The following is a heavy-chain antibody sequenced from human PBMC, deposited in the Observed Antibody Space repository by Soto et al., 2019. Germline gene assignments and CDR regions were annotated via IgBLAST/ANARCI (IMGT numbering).Heavy chain of an antibody. D-gene: IGHD3-22*01. J-gene: IGHJ6*02. V-gene: IGHV1-69*13. CDR3: ARDRITMIVGPDYYGMDV. CDR1: GGTFSSYA. CDR2: IIPIFGTA. Sequence: GASVKVSCKASGGTFSSYAISWVRQAPGQGLEWMGGIIPIFGTANYAQKFQGRVTITADESTSTAYMELSSLRSEDTAVYYCARDRITMIVGPDYYGMDVWGQGTTVTVSS.